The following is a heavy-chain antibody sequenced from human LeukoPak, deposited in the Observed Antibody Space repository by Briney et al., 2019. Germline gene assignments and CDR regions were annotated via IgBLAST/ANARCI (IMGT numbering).Heavy chain of an antibody. J-gene: IGHJ4*02. CDR1: GGSISSYY. CDR2: IYYSGST. CDR3: ARQYASNSGWLIFDY. V-gene: IGHV4-59*01. Sequence: SETLSLTCTVSGGSISSYYWSWIRQPPGKGLEWIGYIYYSGSTNYNPSLKSRVTISVDTSKNQFSLKLSSVIAADTAVYYCARQYASNSGWLIFDYWGQGTLVTVSS. D-gene: IGHD6-19*01.